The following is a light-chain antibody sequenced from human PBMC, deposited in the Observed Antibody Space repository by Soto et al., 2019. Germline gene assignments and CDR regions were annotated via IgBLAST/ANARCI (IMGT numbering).Light chain of an antibody. J-gene: IGLJ2*01. V-gene: IGLV2-8*01. CDR1: SSDVGGYNY. Sequence: QSVLTQPPSASGSPGQSVTISCTGTSSDVGGYNYVSWYQQHPGKAPKLMIYEVSKRPSGVPDRFSGSKSGNTASLTVSGLQAEDAADYYCSSYAGSNIVVFGGGTKLTVL. CDR2: EVS. CDR3: SSYAGSNIVV.